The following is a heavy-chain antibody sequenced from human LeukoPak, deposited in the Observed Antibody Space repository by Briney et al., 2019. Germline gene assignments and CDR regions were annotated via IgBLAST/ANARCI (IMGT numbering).Heavy chain of an antibody. CDR1: GFTFSSYA. Sequence: GGSLRLSCAASGFTFSSYAMSWVRQAPGKGLEWVSAISGSGGSTYYADSVKGRFTISRDNSKNTLYLQMNSLRAEDTAVYYCAKTGVAGIMITFGGVIVLGPFDYWGQGTLVTVSS. D-gene: IGHD3-16*02. CDR2: ISGSGGST. J-gene: IGHJ4*02. CDR3: AKTGVAGIMITFGGVIVLGPFDY. V-gene: IGHV3-23*01.